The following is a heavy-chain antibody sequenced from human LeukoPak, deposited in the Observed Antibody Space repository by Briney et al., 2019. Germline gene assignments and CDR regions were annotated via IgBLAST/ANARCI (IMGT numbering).Heavy chain of an antibody. CDR3: ARALRAGTKGDFDY. Sequence: ASVKVSCKASGYTFTGYYMHWVRQAPGQGLEWMGWINPNSGGTNYAQKFQGRVTMTRDTSISTAYMELSRLRSDDTAVYYCARALRAGTKGDFDYWGQGTLVTVSS. CDR2: INPNSGGT. D-gene: IGHD1/OR15-1a*01. CDR1: GYTFTGYY. J-gene: IGHJ4*02. V-gene: IGHV1-2*02.